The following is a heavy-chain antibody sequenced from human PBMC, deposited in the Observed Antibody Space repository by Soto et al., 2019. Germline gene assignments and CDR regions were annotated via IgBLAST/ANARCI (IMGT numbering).Heavy chain of an antibody. CDR2: ISAYNGNT. J-gene: IGHJ5*02. CDR1: GYTFTSYG. CDR3: ARAYSNNWFDP. V-gene: IGHV1-18*01. Sequence: QVQLVQSGAEVKKPGASVKVSCKASGYTFTSYGITWVRQAPGQGLEWMGWISAYNGNTNYAQKLQGRVTMTTDTSTSTAYIELRSLRSDDTAVYYRARAYSNNWFDPWGQGTLVTVSS. D-gene: IGHD4-4*01.